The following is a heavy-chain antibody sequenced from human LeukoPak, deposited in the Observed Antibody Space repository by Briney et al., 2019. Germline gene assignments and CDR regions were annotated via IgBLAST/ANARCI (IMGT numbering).Heavy chain of an antibody. CDR1: GFTFSSYS. D-gene: IGHD3-9*01. J-gene: IGHJ4*02. CDR2: ISSSSSTR. V-gene: IGHV3-48*02. CDR3: ARSPTYYESMTGYPDN. Sequence: GGSLRPSCAASGFTFSSYSMNWVRQAPGKGLEWVSYISSSSSTRYYADSVKGRFTISRDNAKNSLYLQMHSLRDEDTAVYYCARSPTYYESMTGYPDNWGQGTLVTVSS.